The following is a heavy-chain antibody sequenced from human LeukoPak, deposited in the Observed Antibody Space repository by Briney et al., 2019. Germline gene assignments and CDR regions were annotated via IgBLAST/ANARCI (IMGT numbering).Heavy chain of an antibody. V-gene: IGHV4-31*03. CDR2: IYYSGSA. CDR3: VRGRFDRSGYSITSFDY. Sequence: SETLSLTCTVSGDSISSGTAYWTWIRQHPGKGLEWIGYIYYSGSAFYNPSLKSRVAISVDTSKNQFSLKVNSVTAADTAVYYCVRGRFDRSGYSITSFDYWGQGTLVTVSS. J-gene: IGHJ4*02. CDR1: GDSISSGTAY. D-gene: IGHD3-22*01.